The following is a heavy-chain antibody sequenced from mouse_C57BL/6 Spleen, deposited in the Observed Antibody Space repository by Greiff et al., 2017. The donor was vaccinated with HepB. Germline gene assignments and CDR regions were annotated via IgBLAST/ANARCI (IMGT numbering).Heavy chain of an antibody. CDR3: ARSEVYGSFDY. D-gene: IGHD1-1*01. Sequence: VQLQQSGAELVKPGASVKISCKASGYTFTDYYINWVKQRPGQGLEWIGCIYPGSGNTNYNEKFKGKATLTVDTSSSTAYMQLSSLTSEDSAVYFCARSEVYGSFDYWGQGTTLTVSS. CDR2: IYPGSGNT. CDR1: GYTFTDYY. J-gene: IGHJ2*01. V-gene: IGHV1-84*01.